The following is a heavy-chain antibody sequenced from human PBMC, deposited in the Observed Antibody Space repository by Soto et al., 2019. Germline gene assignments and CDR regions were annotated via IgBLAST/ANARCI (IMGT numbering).Heavy chain of an antibody. CDR2: FDPEDGET. CDR3: ATDEGALRFLEQVMGFDP. Sequence: QVQLVRSGAEVKKPGASVQVSCKVSGYTLTELSMHWVRQAPGKGLEWMGGFDPEDGETIYAQKLQGRVTMTEDTSTDTAYMELSSVRSEDTAVYYCATDEGALRFLEQVMGFDPWGQGTLVIVSS. J-gene: IGHJ5*02. CDR1: GYTLTELS. D-gene: IGHD3-3*01. V-gene: IGHV1-24*01.